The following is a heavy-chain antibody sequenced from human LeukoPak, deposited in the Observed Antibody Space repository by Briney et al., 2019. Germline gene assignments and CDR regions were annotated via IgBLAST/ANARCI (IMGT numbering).Heavy chain of an antibody. V-gene: IGHV4-4*02. D-gene: IGHD3-3*01. Sequence: SETLSLTCTVSNGSISNYYWSWVRQPPGKGLEWIGEIYHSGSTNYNPSLKSRVTISVDKSKNQFSLKMSSVTAADTAVYHCARKEWVPYYFDYWGQGALVTVSS. J-gene: IGHJ4*02. CDR1: NGSISNYY. CDR3: ARKEWVPYYFDY. CDR2: IYHSGST.